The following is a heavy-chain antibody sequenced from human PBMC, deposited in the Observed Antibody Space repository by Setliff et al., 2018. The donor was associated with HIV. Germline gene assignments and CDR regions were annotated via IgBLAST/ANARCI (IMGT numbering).Heavy chain of an antibody. CDR3: ARHVWSNAPRDH. CDR2: IYYSGNT. Sequence: SETLSLTCSVSGGSISSISYYWGWIRQPPGKGLEWIGNIYYSGNTYYNPSLKSRVTISVAMPKNQFSLKLSSVTAADTAVYHCARHVWSNAPRDHWGQGTLVTVSS. J-gene: IGHJ5*02. D-gene: IGHD3-16*01. V-gene: IGHV4-39*01. CDR1: GGSISSISYY.